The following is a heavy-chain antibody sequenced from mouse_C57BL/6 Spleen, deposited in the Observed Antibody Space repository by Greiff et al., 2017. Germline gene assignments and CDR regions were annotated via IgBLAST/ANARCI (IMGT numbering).Heavy chain of an antibody. CDR2: IDPSDSET. J-gene: IGHJ1*03. V-gene: IGHV1-52*01. CDR3: ARQPYWYFDV. CDR1: GYTFTSYW. Sequence: QVQLQQSGAELVRPGSSVKLSCKASGYTFTSYWMHWVKQRPIQGLEWIGNIDPSDSETHYNQKFKDKATLTVDKSSSTAYMQLSSLTSEDSAVYYCARQPYWYFDVWGTGTTVTVSS.